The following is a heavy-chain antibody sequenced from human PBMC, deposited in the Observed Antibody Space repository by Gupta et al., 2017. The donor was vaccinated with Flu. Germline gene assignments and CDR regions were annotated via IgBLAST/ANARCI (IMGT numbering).Heavy chain of an antibody. Sequence: RQAPGKGLEWVAVISRDGSDKHHADSVKGRFTISRDNSRSTLYLQMNSLRTEDTAVYYCAKDPAVAAVYYFDYWGQGTLVTVYS. CDR3: AKDPAVAAVYYFDY. V-gene: IGHV3-30*18. CDR2: ISRDGSDK. D-gene: IGHD6-13*01. J-gene: IGHJ4*02.